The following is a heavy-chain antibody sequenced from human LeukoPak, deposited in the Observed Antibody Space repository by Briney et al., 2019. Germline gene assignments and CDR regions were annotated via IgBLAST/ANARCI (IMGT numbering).Heavy chain of an antibody. J-gene: IGHJ4*02. D-gene: IGHD3-22*01. Sequence: GGSLRLSCAASGFTFSSYAMSWVRQAPGKGLEWVSAISGSGGSTYYADSVKGRFTISRDNSKNTLYLQMNSLRAEDTAVYYCAKEFNYYDSSGYYANFDDWGQGTLVTVSS. CDR1: GFTFSSYA. V-gene: IGHV3-23*01. CDR2: ISGSGGST. CDR3: AKEFNYYDSSGYYANFDD.